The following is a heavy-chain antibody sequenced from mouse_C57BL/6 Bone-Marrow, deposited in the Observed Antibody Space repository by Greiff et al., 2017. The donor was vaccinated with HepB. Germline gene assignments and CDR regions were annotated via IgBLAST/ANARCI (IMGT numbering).Heavy chain of an antibody. J-gene: IGHJ4*01. V-gene: IGHV5-4*01. CDR3: ARWGYYGSSFAMDY. D-gene: IGHD1-1*01. Sequence: EVQLVESGGGLVKPGGSLKLSCAASGFTFSSYAMSWVRQTPEKRLEWVATISDGGSYTYYPDNVKGRFTISRDNAKNNLYLQMSHLKSEDTAMYYCARWGYYGSSFAMDYWGQGTSVTVSS. CDR1: GFTFSSYA. CDR2: ISDGGSYT.